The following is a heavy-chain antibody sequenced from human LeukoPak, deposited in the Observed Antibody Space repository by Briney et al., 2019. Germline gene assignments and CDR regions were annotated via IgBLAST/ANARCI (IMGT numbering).Heavy chain of an antibody. CDR3: ARVDGYDGDYGGDWFDP. CDR1: GYTFTGYY. D-gene: IGHD4-23*01. J-gene: IGHJ5*02. CDR2: INPNSGGT. V-gene: IGHV1-2*02. Sequence: ASVKVSCKASGYTFTGYYMHWVRQAPGQGLEWMGWINPNSGGTNYAQKFQGRVTMTRDTSISTAYMELSRLRSDDTAVYYCARVDGYDGDYGGDWFDPWGQGILVTVSS.